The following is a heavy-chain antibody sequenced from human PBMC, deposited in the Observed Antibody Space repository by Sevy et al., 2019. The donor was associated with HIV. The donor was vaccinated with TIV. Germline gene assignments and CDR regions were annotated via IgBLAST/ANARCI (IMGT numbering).Heavy chain of an antibody. J-gene: IGHJ6*02. CDR2: IIPIFGTA. D-gene: IGHD3-22*01. Sequence: ASVKVSCKASGGTFSSYAISWVRQAPGQGLEWMGGIIPIFGTANYAQKFQGRVTITADESTSTAYMELSSLSSEDTAVYYCASGVVVVITAYYYYGMDVWGQGTTVTVSS. CDR3: ASGVVVVITAYYYYGMDV. CDR1: GGTFSSYA. V-gene: IGHV1-69*13.